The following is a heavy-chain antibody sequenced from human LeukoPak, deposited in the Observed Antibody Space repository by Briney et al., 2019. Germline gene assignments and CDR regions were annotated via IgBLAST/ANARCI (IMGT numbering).Heavy chain of an antibody. CDR2: IVVGSGNK. Sequence: SVKVSCKASGFTFTSSAVQWVRQARGQRLEWIGWIVVGSGNKNYAQKFQESVTITRDMSTSTAYMELSSLRSEDTAVYSCAAARPSLWFGDGAFDIWGQGTMVTVSS. CDR3: AAARPSLWFGDGAFDI. V-gene: IGHV1-58*01. CDR1: GFTFTSSA. D-gene: IGHD3-10*01. J-gene: IGHJ3*02.